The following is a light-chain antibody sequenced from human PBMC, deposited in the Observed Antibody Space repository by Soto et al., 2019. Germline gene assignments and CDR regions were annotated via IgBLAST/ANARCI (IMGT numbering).Light chain of an antibody. CDR2: STG. CDR3: LLYYGGAQV. V-gene: IGLV7-43*01. Sequence: QAVVTQEPSLTVSPGGTVTLTCASSTGAVTSGFYPSWFQQKPGQAPRSLIYSTGNKHSWTPARFSGSLLGGKAALTLSGVQPEDEAEYYCLLYYGGAQVFGGGTKLIVL. CDR1: TGAVTSGFY. J-gene: IGLJ2*01.